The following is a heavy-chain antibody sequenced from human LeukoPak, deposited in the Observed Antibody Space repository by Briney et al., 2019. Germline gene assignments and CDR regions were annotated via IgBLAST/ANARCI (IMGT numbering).Heavy chain of an antibody. CDR1: GYTFTGYY. V-gene: IGHV1-2*02. CDR3: ARDQRDGSLDY. Sequence: ASVKVSCKSSGYTFTGYYIHWVRQAPGQGLEWMGWINPNSGGTKYAQNFQGRVTMTRDTSISTAYMELSRLRSDDTAVYYCARDQRDGSLDYWGQGTLVTVSS. CDR2: INPNSGGT. D-gene: IGHD1-26*01. J-gene: IGHJ4*02.